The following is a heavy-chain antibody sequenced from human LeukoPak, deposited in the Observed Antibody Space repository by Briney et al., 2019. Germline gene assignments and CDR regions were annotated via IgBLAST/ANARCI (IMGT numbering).Heavy chain of an antibody. CDR2: INPNSGGT. CDR3: AREPTLITIFGVGSFDY. D-gene: IGHD3-3*01. J-gene: IGHJ4*02. V-gene: IGHV1-2*02. Sequence: ASVKVSCKASGYTFTGYYMHWVRQAPGQGLEWMGWINPNSGGTNYAQKFQGRVTMTRDTSISTAYMELSRLISDDTAVYYCAREPTLITIFGVGSFDYWGQGTLVTVSS. CDR1: GYTFTGYY.